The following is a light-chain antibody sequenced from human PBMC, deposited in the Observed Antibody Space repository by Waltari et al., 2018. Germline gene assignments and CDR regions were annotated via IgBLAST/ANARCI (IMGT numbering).Light chain of an antibody. Sequence: DIQMTQSPSTLSASVGDRVTITCRARQRIGTWLAWDPQKPGRAPDLLIYKASILQSGVPSRFSGSGSGTEFTLTITSLQPDDFATYCCAQYDSYYIFGQGTKVDLK. CDR1: QRIGTW. CDR2: KAS. V-gene: IGKV1-5*03. J-gene: IGKJ2*01. CDR3: AQYDSYYI.